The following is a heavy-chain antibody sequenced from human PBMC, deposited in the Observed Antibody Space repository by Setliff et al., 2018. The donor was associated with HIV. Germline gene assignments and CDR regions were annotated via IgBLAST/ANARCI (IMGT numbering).Heavy chain of an antibody. CDR3: ASLFHDTSAPWLYYFDY. CDR1: GDSIRGYY. D-gene: IGHD3-22*01. J-gene: IGHJ4*02. V-gene: IGHV4-59*08. CDR2: VFYTGFA. Sequence: KPSETLSLTCTVSGDSIRGYYWSWIRQPPGKGLEWMGYVFYTGFAAYNPSLKSRLTISVDTSKNQFSLNLSSVTAADTALYYCASLFHDTSAPWLYYFDYWGQGTLVTVSS.